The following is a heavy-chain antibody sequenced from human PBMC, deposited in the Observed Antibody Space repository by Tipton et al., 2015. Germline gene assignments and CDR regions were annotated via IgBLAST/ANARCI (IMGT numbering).Heavy chain of an antibody. V-gene: IGHV3-7*05. Sequence: SLRLSCAASGFTFSNYWMSWVRQAPGKGLEWVAYINQDGSEEFLVDSVKGRFTISRDSAKNSLYLQMNSLRAEDTAVYYCARVEAASLYFHYYYGMDVWGQGTTVTVSS. J-gene: IGHJ6*02. CDR2: INQDGSEE. CDR3: ARVEAASLYFHYYYGMDV. D-gene: IGHD2-15*01. CDR1: GFTFSNYW.